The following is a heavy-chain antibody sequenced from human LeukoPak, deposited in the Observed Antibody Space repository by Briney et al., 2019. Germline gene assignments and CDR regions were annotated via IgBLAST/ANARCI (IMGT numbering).Heavy chain of an antibody. CDR1: GFTFSSYG. J-gene: IGHJ4*02. V-gene: IGHV3-33*08. CDR3: ARRRSFGVAAPPDY. D-gene: IGHD3-3*01. CDR2: IWYDGSNK. Sequence: HPGGSLRLSCATSGFTFSSYGMHWVRQAPGKGLEWVAVIWYDGSNKYYADSVKGRFTISRDNSKNTLYLQMNSLRAEDTAVYYCARRRSFGVAAPPDYWGQGTLVTVSS.